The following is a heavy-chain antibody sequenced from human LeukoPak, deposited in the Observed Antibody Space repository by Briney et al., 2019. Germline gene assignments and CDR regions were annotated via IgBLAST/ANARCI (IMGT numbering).Heavy chain of an antibody. V-gene: IGHV3-21*01. CDR1: VFNFSSYS. D-gene: IGHD4-11*01. J-gene: IGHJ4*02. Sequence: GVSLRLSCAASVFNFSSYSMNCVPRAPGNGLEWVSSISSSSYIYYADSVKGRFTISRDNAKNSLYLQMNSLRAEDAAVYYCARDERDMTTVTTLDYWGQGTLVTVSS. CDR2: ISSSSYI. CDR3: ARDERDMTTVTTLDY.